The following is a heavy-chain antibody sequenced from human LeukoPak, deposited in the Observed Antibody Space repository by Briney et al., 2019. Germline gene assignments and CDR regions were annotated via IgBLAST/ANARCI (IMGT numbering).Heavy chain of an antibody. CDR2: IIPILGIA. Sequence: SVKVSCKASGGTFSSYAISWVRQAPGQGLEWMGRIIPILGIANYAQKFQGRVTITADKSPSTAYMELSSLRSEDTAVYYCAGPLGELLLYRRYAFDIWGQGTMVTVSS. V-gene: IGHV1-69*04. CDR1: GGTFSSYA. D-gene: IGHD3-16*02. J-gene: IGHJ3*02. CDR3: AGPLGELLLYRRYAFDI.